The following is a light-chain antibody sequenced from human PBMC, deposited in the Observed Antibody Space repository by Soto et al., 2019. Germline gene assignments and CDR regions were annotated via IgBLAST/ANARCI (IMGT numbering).Light chain of an antibody. V-gene: IGKV1-39*01. CDR3: QQSYSTPVT. Sequence: DIQMTQSPSSLSAAVVDRVTITCRASQSLSSYLNWYQQKPGKAPKLLIYAASSLQSGVPSRFSGSGSGTDFTLTISSLQPEDFATYYCQQSYSTPVTFGQGTKVEIK. CDR1: QSLSSY. CDR2: AAS. J-gene: IGKJ1*01.